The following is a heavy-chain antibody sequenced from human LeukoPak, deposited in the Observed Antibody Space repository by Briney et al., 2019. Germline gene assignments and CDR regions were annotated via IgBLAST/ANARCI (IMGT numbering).Heavy chain of an antibody. CDR3: ARDDIHYGSGSYYQVY. CDR2: INPSGGST. Sequence: ASVKVSCKASGYTFTSYYMHWVRQASGQGLEWMGIINPSGGSTSYAQKFQGRVTMTRDTSTSTVYMELSSLRSEDTAVYYCARDDIHYGSGSYYQVYWGQGTLVTVSS. D-gene: IGHD3-10*01. V-gene: IGHV1-46*01. J-gene: IGHJ4*02. CDR1: GYTFTSYY.